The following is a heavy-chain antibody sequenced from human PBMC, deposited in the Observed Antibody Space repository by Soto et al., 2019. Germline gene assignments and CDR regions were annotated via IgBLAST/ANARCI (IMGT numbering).Heavy chain of an antibody. CDR1: GFTFSSYA. D-gene: IGHD5-12*01. Sequence: EVHLLESGGGLVQPGGSLRLSCAASGFTFSSYAMTWVRQAPGQGLQWVSSISTNGAGTFYADSVRGRYLISRDNSKGTLYLHINSLRVEDKALYYCVRYKDCHANFDYWGQGRLVTVSS. CDR2: ISTNGAGT. V-gene: IGHV3-23*01. J-gene: IGHJ4*02. CDR3: VRYKDCHANFDY.